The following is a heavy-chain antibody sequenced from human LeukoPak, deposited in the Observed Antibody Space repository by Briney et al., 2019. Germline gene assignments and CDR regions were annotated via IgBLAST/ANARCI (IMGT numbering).Heavy chain of an antibody. CDR1: GYTFTGYY. Sequence: ASVKVSCKASGYTFTGYYMHWVRQAPGQGLEWMGWINPNSGGTNYAQKFQGRVTMTRDTSIRTAYMELSRLRSDDTAVYYCARVHCSSTSCYKIDPWGRGTLVTVSS. CDR2: INPNSGGT. D-gene: IGHD2-2*02. J-gene: IGHJ5*02. V-gene: IGHV1-2*02. CDR3: ARVHCSSTSCYKIDP.